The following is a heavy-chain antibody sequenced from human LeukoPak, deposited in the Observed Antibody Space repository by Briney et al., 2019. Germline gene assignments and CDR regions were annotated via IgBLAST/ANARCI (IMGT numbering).Heavy chain of an antibody. Sequence: SETLSLTCTVSGGSISSGYYYWSWIRQPAGKGLEWIGRIYTSGSTNYDPSLKSRVTISVDTSKNQFSLELTSVTAADTAVYYCARGTVAADDFYYMDVWGKGTTVTVSS. CDR2: IYTSGST. V-gene: IGHV4-61*02. J-gene: IGHJ6*03. D-gene: IGHD6-13*01. CDR1: GGSISSGYYY. CDR3: ARGTVAADDFYYMDV.